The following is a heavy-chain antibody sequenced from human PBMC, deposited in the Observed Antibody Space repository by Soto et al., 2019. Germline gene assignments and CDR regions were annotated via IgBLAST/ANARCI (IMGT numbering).Heavy chain of an antibody. CDR3: ARDNPSDSYYDFWSGYMNWFDP. CDR1: GFTVSSNY. Sequence: GGSLRLSCAASGFTVSSNYMSWVRQAPGKGLEWVSVIYSGGSTYYADSVKGRFTISRDNSKNTLYLQMNSLRAEDTAVYYCARDNPSDSYYDFWSGYMNWFDPWGQGTLVTVSS. V-gene: IGHV3-66*01. D-gene: IGHD3-3*01. CDR2: IYSGGST. J-gene: IGHJ5*02.